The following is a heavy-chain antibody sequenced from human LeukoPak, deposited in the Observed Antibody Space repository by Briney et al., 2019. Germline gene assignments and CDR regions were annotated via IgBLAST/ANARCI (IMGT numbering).Heavy chain of an antibody. CDR3: ARELGRGPYYYYYMDV. Sequence: QPGGSLRLSCAASGFTFSSYAMSWVRQAPGKGLESVSLISATGSTTYYAESVRGRFTISRDNSKNTLYLQMNSLRAEDTAVYYCARELGRGPYYYYYMDVWGKGTTVTVSS. CDR2: ISATGSTT. D-gene: IGHD7-27*01. CDR1: GFTFSSYA. J-gene: IGHJ6*03. V-gene: IGHV3-23*01.